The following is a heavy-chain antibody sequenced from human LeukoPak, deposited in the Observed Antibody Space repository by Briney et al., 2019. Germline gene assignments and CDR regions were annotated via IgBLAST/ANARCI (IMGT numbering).Heavy chain of an antibody. V-gene: IGHV1-69*13. CDR3: ARQPRRGLYGSGTYYFDY. J-gene: IGHJ4*02. D-gene: IGHD3-10*01. CDR2: IIPIFGTA. Sequence: GASVKVSCKASGGTFSSYAISWVRQAPGQGLEWMGGIIPIFGTANYAQKFQGRVTITADESTSTAYMELSSLRSEDTAVYYCARQPRRGLYGSGTYYFDYWGQGTLVTVSS. CDR1: GGTFSSYA.